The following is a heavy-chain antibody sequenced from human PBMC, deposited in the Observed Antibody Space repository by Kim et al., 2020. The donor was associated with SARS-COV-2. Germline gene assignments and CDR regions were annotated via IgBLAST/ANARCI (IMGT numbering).Heavy chain of an antibody. V-gene: IGHV7-4-1*02. CDR3: ARLQKETYYDFWSGSDTVYGMDV. D-gene: IGHD3-3*01. Sequence: ASVKVSCKASGYTFTSYAMNWVRQAPGQGLEWMGWINTNTGNPTYAQGFTGRFVFSLDTSVSTAYLQISSLKAEDTAVYYCARLQKETYYDFWSGSDTVYGMDVWGQGTTVTVSS. CDR2: INTNTGNP. J-gene: IGHJ6*02. CDR1: GYTFTSYA.